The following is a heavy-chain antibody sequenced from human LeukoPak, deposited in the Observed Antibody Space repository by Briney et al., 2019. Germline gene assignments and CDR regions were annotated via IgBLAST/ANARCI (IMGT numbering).Heavy chain of an antibody. J-gene: IGHJ4*02. D-gene: IGHD3-16*01. CDR3: TRRGDY. CDR2: ISRNGIYI. V-gene: IGHV3-21*06. Sequence: GGSLRLSCAASGFTFSSFSMNWVRQAPGKGPEWLSSISRNGIYIYYADSVRGRFTISRDNAKNSLFLQMDSLRVEDTAVYYCTRRGDYWGQGALDTVSS. CDR1: GFTFSSFS.